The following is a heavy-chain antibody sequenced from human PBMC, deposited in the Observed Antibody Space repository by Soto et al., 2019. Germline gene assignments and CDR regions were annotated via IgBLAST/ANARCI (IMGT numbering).Heavy chain of an antibody. J-gene: IGHJ4*02. V-gene: IGHV3-66*01. Sequence: EVQLVESGGGLVQPRGSLRLSCAASGFTVSFNYMNWVRQAPGKGLEWVSVIYSGGTTYYADSVKGRFIISRDISKNTLYLQMNSLRAEDTAVYYCARNYGDYWGQGTLVTVSS. CDR2: IYSGGTT. CDR1: GFTVSFNY. CDR3: ARNYGDY.